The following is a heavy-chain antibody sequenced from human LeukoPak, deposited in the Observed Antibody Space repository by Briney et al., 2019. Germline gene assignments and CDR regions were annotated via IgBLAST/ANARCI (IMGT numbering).Heavy chain of an antibody. CDR1: GFTFSSSA. Sequence: GGSLRLSCAASGFTFSSSAMSWVRQAPGKGLEWVSAITGSGGRTYYADSVKGRFTISRDNSKNTLYLQMNSLRAEDTAVYYCAKAQAPVVVVAASLDYWGQGTLVTVSS. V-gene: IGHV3-23*01. J-gene: IGHJ4*02. CDR2: ITGSGGRT. D-gene: IGHD2-15*01. CDR3: AKAQAPVVVVAASLDY.